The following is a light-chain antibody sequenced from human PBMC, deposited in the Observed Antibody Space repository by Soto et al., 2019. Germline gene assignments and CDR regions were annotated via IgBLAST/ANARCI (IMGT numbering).Light chain of an antibody. Sequence: EIVMTQSPATLSVSPWERATLSCRASQSVSSNLAWHQQKPGQAPRLLIYGASTRATGIPARFSGSGSGTEFTLTINSLQSEDFALYYCQQYNNWPPYTFGQGTKLEIK. CDR2: GAS. CDR3: QQYNNWPPYT. V-gene: IGKV3-15*01. J-gene: IGKJ2*01. CDR1: QSVSSN.